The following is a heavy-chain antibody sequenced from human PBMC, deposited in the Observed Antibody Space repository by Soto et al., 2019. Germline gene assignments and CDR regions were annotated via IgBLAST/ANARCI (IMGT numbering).Heavy chain of an antibody. CDR2: INPNSGGT. Sequence: ASVKVSCKASGYTFTGYYMHWVRQAPGQGLEWMGWINPNSGGTNYAQKFQGRVTMTRDTSISTAYMELSRLRSDDTAVYYCARGYCSSTSCYHTYLNWFDPWGQGTLVTVSS. J-gene: IGHJ5*02. CDR1: GYTFTGYY. V-gene: IGHV1-2*02. D-gene: IGHD2-2*01. CDR3: ARGYCSSTSCYHTYLNWFDP.